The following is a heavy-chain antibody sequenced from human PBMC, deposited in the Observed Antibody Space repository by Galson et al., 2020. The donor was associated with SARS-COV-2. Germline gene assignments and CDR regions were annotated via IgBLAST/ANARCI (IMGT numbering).Heavy chain of an antibody. CDR3: ARNSHSSPEPTFDY. D-gene: IGHD6-13*01. CDR1: GYTFTAYE. Sequence: ASVKVPCKASGYTFTAYELHWVRQAPAQELEWMGWINPNSGVTKYAQKFQGWVTMTRNTSISTAYMEVSRLKSDDTAVYYCARNSHSSPEPTFDYWGQGTLVTVSS. J-gene: IGHJ4*02. V-gene: IGHV1-2*04. CDR2: INPNSGVT.